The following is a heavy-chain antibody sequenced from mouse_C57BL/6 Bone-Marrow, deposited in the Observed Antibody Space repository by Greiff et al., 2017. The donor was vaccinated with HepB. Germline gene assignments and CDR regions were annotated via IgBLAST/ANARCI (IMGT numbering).Heavy chain of an antibody. D-gene: IGHD2-3*01. V-gene: IGHV1-52*01. CDR3: AREGWLLRWYFDV. J-gene: IGHJ1*03. CDR1: GYTFTSYW. CDR2: IDPSDSET. Sequence: VKLKQPGAELVRPGSSVKLSCKASGYTFTSYWMHWVKQRPIQGLEWIGNIDPSDSETHYNQKFKDKATLTVDKSSSTAYMQLSSLTSEDSAVYYCAREGWLLRWYFDVWGTGTTVTVSS.